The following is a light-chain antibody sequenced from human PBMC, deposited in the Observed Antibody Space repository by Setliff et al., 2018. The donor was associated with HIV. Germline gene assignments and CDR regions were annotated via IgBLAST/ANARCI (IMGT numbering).Light chain of an antibody. J-gene: IGLJ1*01. Sequence: QSVLAQPAPVSGSPGQSITISCTGTSSDVGSSKFVPWYQQHPGKAPKLLIYEVSNRPSGVSDRFTGSKSANTASLTISGLQAEDEADYYCGSYTTTNSCVFGTGTKVTVL. CDR3: GSYTTTNSCV. CDR1: SSDVGSSKF. V-gene: IGLV2-14*01. CDR2: EVS.